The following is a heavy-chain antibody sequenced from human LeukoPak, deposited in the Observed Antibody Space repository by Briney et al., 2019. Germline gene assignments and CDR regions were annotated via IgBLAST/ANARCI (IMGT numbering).Heavy chain of an antibody. D-gene: IGHD2-15*01. CDR1: GYTFTSYG. Sequence: ASVKVSCKASGYTFTSYGISWVRQAPGQGLEWMGWISAYNGNTNYAQKLQGRVTMTTDTSTSTAYMELRSLRSDDTAVYYCARSEAYCSGGSCYSTYAFDIWGQGTMVTVSS. J-gene: IGHJ3*02. CDR2: ISAYNGNT. V-gene: IGHV1-18*01. CDR3: ARSEAYCSGGSCYSTYAFDI.